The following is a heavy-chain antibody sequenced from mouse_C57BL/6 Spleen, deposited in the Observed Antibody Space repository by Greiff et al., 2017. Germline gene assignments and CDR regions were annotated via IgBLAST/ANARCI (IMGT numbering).Heavy chain of an antibody. CDR1: GYSFTGYY. J-gene: IGHJ2*01. D-gene: IGHD1-1*01. CDR3: AREGVYYYDYFDY. V-gene: IGHV1-42*01. CDR2: INPSTGGT. Sequence: VQLQQSGPELVKPGASVKISCKASGYSFTGYYMNWVKQSPEKSLEWIGEINPSTGGTTYNQKFKAKATLTVDKSSSTAYMQLKSLTSEDSAVYYCAREGVYYYDYFDYWGQGTTLTVSS.